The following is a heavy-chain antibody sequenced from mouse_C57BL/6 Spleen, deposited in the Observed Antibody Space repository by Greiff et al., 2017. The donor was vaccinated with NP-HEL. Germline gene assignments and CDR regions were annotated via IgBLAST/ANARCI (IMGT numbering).Heavy chain of an antibody. CDR3: ARDYYGSSYFDY. V-gene: IGHV1-64*01. CDR2: IHPNSGST. D-gene: IGHD1-1*01. J-gene: IGHJ2*01. CDR1: GYTFTSYW. Sequence: VQLQQSGAELVKPGASVKLSCKASGYTFTSYWMHWVKQRPGQGLEWIGMIHPNSGSTNYNEKFKSKATLTVDKSSSTAYMQLRSLTSEDSAFYYCARDYYGSSYFDYWGQGTTLTVSS.